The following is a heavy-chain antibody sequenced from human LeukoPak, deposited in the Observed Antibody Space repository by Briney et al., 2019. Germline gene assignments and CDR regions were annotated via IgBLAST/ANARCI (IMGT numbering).Heavy chain of an antibody. CDR1: GFTFDDYA. CDR3: AKGAIVGEFDY. CDR2: ISWNSGSI. D-gene: IGHD1-26*01. V-gene: IGHV3-9*01. Sequence: GRSLRLSCAASGFTFDDYAMHWVRQAPGKGLEWVSGISWNSGSIGYADSVKGRFTISRDNAKNSLYLQMNSLRAEDTAVYYCAKGAIVGEFDYWGQGTLVTVSS. J-gene: IGHJ4*02.